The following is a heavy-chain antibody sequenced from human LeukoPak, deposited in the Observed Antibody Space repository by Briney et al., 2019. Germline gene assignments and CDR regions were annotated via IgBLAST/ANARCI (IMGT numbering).Heavy chain of an antibody. V-gene: IGHV3-23*01. D-gene: IGHD1-26*01. CDR2: IIGSGGSI. Sequence: GGSLRLSCAASGFTFSTYAMTWVRQAPGKGLEWVSCIIGSGGSIYYADSVKGRFTISRDNSKNTLYLQMNSLRAEDTAVYYCAKVYSGSCYDGLDYWGQGTLVTVSS. J-gene: IGHJ4*02. CDR3: AKVYSGSCYDGLDY. CDR1: GFTFSTYA.